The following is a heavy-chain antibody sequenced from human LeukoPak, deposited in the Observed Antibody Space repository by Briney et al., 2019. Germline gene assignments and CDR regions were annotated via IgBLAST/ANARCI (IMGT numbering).Heavy chain of an antibody. V-gene: IGHV3-21*05. CDR1: GFTFSSYS. CDR3: ARSAPAAAGTGPMDV. CDR2: ISSSSST. J-gene: IGHJ6*03. D-gene: IGHD6-13*01. Sequence: GGSLRLSCAASGFTFSSYSMNWVRQAPGKGLEWVSYISSSSSTNYADSVKGRFTISRDNAKNSLYLQMNSLRAEDTTVYYCARSAPAAAGTGPMDVWGKGTTVTVSS.